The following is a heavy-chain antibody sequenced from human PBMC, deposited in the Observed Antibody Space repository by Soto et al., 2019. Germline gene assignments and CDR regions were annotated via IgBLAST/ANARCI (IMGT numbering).Heavy chain of an antibody. J-gene: IGHJ5*02. CDR3: ARAGRSSGSSWGS. Sequence: SETLSLTCTVSGGSITSYYWSWIRQPPGKGLEWIGYIYYSGITNYNPSLKSRVTISVDTSKNQFSLKLSSVTAADTAVYYCARAGRSSGSSWGSWGQGALVTVCS. CDR1: GGSITSYY. CDR2: IYYSGIT. D-gene: IGHD3-22*01. V-gene: IGHV4-59*01.